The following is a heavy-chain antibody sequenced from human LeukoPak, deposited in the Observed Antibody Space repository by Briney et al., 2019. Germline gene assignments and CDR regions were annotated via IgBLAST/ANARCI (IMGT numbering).Heavy chain of an antibody. CDR2: INAGNGNT. V-gene: IGHV1-3*01. CDR3: ARVRYFEAFDI. D-gene: IGHD3-9*01. Sequence: ASVKVSCKASGYTFTSYAMHWVRQAPGQRLEWMGWINAGNGNTKYSQKFQGRVTITRDTSISTAYMELSRLRSDDTAVYYCARVRYFEAFDIWGQGTMVTVSS. J-gene: IGHJ3*02. CDR1: GYTFTSYA.